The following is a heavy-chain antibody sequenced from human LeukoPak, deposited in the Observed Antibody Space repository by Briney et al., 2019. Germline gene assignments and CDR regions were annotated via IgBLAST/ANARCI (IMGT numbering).Heavy chain of an antibody. CDR1: GFTFSSYE. D-gene: IGHD3-16*01. V-gene: IGHV3-48*03. Sequence: PGGSLRLSCAASGFTFSSYEMHWVRQAPGKALEWVSYISSSGTTIYYADSVKGRFTISRDNAKNSLYLQMNSLRAEDTAVYYCARGRVTYDYWGQGTLVIVSS. CDR3: ARGRVTYDY. CDR2: ISSSGTTI. J-gene: IGHJ4*02.